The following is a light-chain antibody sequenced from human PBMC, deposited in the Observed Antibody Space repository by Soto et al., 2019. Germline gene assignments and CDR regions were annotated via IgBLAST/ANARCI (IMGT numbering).Light chain of an antibody. CDR2: AAS. CDR3: QQSHSIPLT. V-gene: IGKV1-39*01. Sequence: DIQMAQSPSSLSASVGDRVTMTCRASRSVSNYLNWYQQKPGKAPKLLIYAASSLQSGVPSRFSGSGSGTDFTLTIRSLQPEDFATYYCQQSHSIPLTFGQGTKVDI. CDR1: RSVSNY. J-gene: IGKJ1*01.